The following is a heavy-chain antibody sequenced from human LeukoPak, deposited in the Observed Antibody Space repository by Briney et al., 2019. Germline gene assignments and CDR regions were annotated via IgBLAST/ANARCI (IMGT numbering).Heavy chain of an antibody. D-gene: IGHD2-2*01. V-gene: IGHV3-30-3*01. Sequence: PGGSLGLSCAASGFTFSSYAMHWVRQAPGKGLEWVAVISYDGSNKYYADSVKGRFTISRDNSKNTLYLQMNSLRAEDTAVYYCAREGNLVVPAAMEDMDVWGKGTTVTVSS. CDR3: AREGNLVVPAAMEDMDV. J-gene: IGHJ6*04. CDR2: ISYDGSNK. CDR1: GFTFSSYA.